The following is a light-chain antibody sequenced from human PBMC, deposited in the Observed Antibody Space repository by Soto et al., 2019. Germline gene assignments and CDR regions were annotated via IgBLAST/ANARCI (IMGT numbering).Light chain of an antibody. J-gene: IGLJ2*01. V-gene: IGLV6-57*01. Sequence: FMLTQPHSVSETPGKTVTISCTRSSGSIAGNYVQWYQQRPGSSPTTVIYEYDQRPSGVPDRFSGSIDTSSSSASLTISGLKTEVEADYYCQSYASSESVVFGGGTKLTVL. CDR1: SGSIAGNY. CDR2: EYD. CDR3: QSYASSESVV.